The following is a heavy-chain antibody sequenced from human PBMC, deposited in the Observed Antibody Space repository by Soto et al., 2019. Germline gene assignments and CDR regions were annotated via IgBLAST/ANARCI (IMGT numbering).Heavy chain of an antibody. J-gene: IGHJ6*02. V-gene: IGHV3-23*01. CDR1: GFTFSSYA. CDR2: ISGSGGST. Sequence: GGSLRLSCAASGFTFSSYAMSWVRQAPGKGLEWVSAISGSGGSTYYADSVKGRFSISRDNSKNTLYLQMNSLRAEDTAVYYCAKPPLLEWLFRYGMDVWGQGTTVTVSS. D-gene: IGHD3-3*01. CDR3: AKPPLLEWLFRYGMDV.